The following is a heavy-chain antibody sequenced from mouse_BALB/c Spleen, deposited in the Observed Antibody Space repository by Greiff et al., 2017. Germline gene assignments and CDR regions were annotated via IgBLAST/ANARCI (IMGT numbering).Heavy chain of an antibody. CDR3: ATFYYGNYPYY. Sequence: VQLQQSGAELVRPGALVKLSCKASGFNFKDYCMHWVKQRPEQGLEWIGWIDPENGNTIYDPKFQGKATITADTSSNTAYLQLSSLTSEDTAVYYCATFYYGNYPYYWGQGTTLTVSS. V-gene: IGHV14-1*02. CDR2: IDPENGNT. CDR1: GFNFKDYC. D-gene: IGHD2-1*01. J-gene: IGHJ2*01.